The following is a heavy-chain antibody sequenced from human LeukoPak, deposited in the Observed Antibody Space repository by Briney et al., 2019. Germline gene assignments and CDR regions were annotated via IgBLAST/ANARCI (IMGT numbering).Heavy chain of an antibody. V-gene: IGHV3-30-3*01. D-gene: IGHD6-6*01. Sequence: PGGSLRLSCAASGFTFSNYAMHWVRQAPGKGLEWVTVISYDGTNKYYADSVKGRFTISRDNSKNTLYLQMNSLRAEDTAVYYCARDGGKQLVGPFDYWGQGTLVTVSS. CDR1: GFTFSNYA. CDR2: ISYDGTNK. CDR3: ARDGGKQLVGPFDY. J-gene: IGHJ4*02.